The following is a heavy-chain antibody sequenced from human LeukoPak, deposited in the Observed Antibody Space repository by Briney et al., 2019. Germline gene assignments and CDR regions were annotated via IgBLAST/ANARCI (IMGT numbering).Heavy chain of an antibody. V-gene: IGHV4-59*12. Sequence: PSETLSLTCSISGDSISTYYWSWIRQTPGKGLEWIGYIYYSGDANYNPSLKSRVTISVDTSKKQFSLKLSSVTAADTAVYYCARGVDYYGVWGQGTLVTVSS. J-gene: IGHJ4*02. D-gene: IGHD3-10*01. CDR3: ARGVDYYGV. CDR1: GDSISTYY. CDR2: IYYSGDA.